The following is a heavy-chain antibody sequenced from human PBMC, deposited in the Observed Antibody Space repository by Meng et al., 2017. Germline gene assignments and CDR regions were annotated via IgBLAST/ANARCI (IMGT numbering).Heavy chain of an antibody. D-gene: IGHD4/OR15-4a*01. CDR1: GGSISSGHYY. CDR3: ARRGADYGAFDP. Sequence: QVQLQESGPGRVKPSQTLSRTCTVSGGSISSGHYYWSWIRQPPGKGLEWIGYIYYSGSTHYNPSLKSRVIISLDTSKNQFSLKLSSVTAADTAVYYCARRGADYGAFDPWGQGTLVTVSS. CDR2: IYYSGST. V-gene: IGHV4-30-4*01. J-gene: IGHJ5*02.